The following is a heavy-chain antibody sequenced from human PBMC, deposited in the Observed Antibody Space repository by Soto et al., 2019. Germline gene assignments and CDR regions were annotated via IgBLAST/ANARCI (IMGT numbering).Heavy chain of an antibody. CDR1: GFSFSTTGVG. V-gene: IGHV2-5*02. D-gene: IGHD6-19*01. J-gene: IGHJ4*02. CDR2: IYWDDDK. Sequence: QITLKESGPTLVKPTQTLTLTCTFSGFSFSTTGVGVGWIRQPPGKALEWLALIYWDDDKRYSPSLKSRLTITKDTSKNQVVLTMTNMDPVDTATYYCAHRQHQGIGLAGTFDSWGQGTLVTVSS. CDR3: AHRQHQGIGLAGTFDS.